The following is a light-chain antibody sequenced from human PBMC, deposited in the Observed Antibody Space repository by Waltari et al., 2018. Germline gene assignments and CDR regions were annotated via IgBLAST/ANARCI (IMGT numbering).Light chain of an antibody. CDR2: GVS. J-gene: IGLJ1*01. V-gene: IGLV2-14*01. Sequence: QSALTQPASVSGSPGQSIAISCTGTSSDVGVHNSVSWYQQHPGQAPQLMIYGVSNRPSGVSNRFSGSKSGNTASLTISGLQAEDEADYYCCSYTSNSFSYVFGTGTKVTVL. CDR1: SSDVGVHNS. CDR3: CSYTSNSFSYV.